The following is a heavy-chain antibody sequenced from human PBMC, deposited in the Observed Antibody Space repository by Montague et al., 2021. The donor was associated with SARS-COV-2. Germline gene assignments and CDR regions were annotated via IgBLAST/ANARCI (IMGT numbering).Heavy chain of an antibody. D-gene: IGHD4-23*01. CDR1: GGSVSSRSYY. CDR3: ARRGDYGGPRFDY. V-gene: IGHV4-39*01. Sequence: SETLSLTCTVSGGSVSSRSYYWGWIRQPPGKGLEWIGSIYYSGSTHYNPSLKSRVTISVDTSKNQFSLKLSSVTAADTAVYYCARRGDYGGPRFDYWDQGTLVSVSS. CDR2: IYYSGST. J-gene: IGHJ4*02.